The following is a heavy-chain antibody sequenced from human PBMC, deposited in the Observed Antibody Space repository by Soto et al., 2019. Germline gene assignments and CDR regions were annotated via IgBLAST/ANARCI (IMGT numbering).Heavy chain of an antibody. CDR3: ARERGGATATLDYYYFYMDV. CDR1: GDSFNDYY. J-gene: IGHJ6*03. V-gene: IGHV1-2*04. D-gene: IGHD5-12*01. Sequence: QVQLVQSGAEVRKPGASVTVSCRSSGDSFNDYYIHWVRQAPGQGFEWMGWINPNGGVTKYAQKFQGWVSMTRDTSIRTVYMRLSRLRSDDTAVYYCARERGGATATLDYYYFYMDVWGTGTTVTVSS. CDR2: INPNGGVT.